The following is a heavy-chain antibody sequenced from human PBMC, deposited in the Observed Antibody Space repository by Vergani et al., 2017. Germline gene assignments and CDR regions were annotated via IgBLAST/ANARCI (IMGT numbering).Heavy chain of an antibody. CDR1: GFTFSNYW. CDR3: ARGRWVQLWYYFDY. Sequence: EAQLVESGGGLVQPGGSLRLSCAASGFTFSNYWMSWVRQAPGKGLEWVANIKQDGSEKYYVDSVKGRFTISRDNAKNLLYLEMISLRAEDTAGYYCARGRWVQLWYYFDYWGQGTLVTGSS. V-gene: IGHV3-7*03. D-gene: IGHD5-18*01. CDR2: IKQDGSEK. J-gene: IGHJ4*02.